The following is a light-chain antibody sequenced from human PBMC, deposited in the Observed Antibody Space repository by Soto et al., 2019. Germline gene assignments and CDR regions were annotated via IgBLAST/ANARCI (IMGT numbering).Light chain of an antibody. CDR3: RQLNSFPIT. CDR1: QGISSY. Sequence: IEVTQSPSSRSASVGDRVTITCRASQGISSYLTWYGHKPGKAPKVLIYVASSLQSGVPPAFISSGAGAACTRPISSLKHEDAPTVSCRQLNSFPITFGQGTRLEIK. J-gene: IGKJ5*01. V-gene: IGKV1-9*01. CDR2: VAS.